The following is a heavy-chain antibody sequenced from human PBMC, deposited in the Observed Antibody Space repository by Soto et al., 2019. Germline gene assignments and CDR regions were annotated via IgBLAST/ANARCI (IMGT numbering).Heavy chain of an antibody. Sequence: PSETLSLTCTVSGGSISSSSYYWGWIRQPPGKGMEWIGSIYYSGSTYYNPSLKSRVTISVDTSKNQFSLKLSSVTAADTAVYYCARSRTVSGYYKRYFDYWGQGTLVTAPQ. CDR1: GGSISSSSYY. D-gene: IGHD3-3*01. CDR2: IYYSGST. J-gene: IGHJ4*02. CDR3: ARSRTVSGYYKRYFDY. V-gene: IGHV4-39*01.